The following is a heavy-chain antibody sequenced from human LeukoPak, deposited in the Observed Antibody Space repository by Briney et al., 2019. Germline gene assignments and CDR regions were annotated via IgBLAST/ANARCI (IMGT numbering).Heavy chain of an antibody. Sequence: SETLSLTCAVSGGSISSSNWWSWVRQPPGKGLEWIGEIYHSGSTNYNPSLKSRVTISVDKSKNQFSLKLSSVTAADTAVYYCARGSGGYSGYEPSFDYWGQGTLVTVSS. J-gene: IGHJ4*02. V-gene: IGHV4-4*02. CDR1: GGSISSSNW. CDR3: ARGSGGYSGYEPSFDY. D-gene: IGHD5-12*01. CDR2: IYHSGST.